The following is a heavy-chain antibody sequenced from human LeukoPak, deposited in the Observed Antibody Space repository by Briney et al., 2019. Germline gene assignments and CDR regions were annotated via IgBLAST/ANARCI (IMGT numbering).Heavy chain of an antibody. J-gene: IGHJ4*02. CDR3: ARRKNYYVAQLDY. Sequence: SETLSLTCAVYGGSFSGYYWSWIRQPPGKGLEWIGEINHSGSTNYNPSLKSRVTISVDTSKNQFSLKLSSVTAADTAVYYCARRKNYYVAQLDYWGQGTLVTVSS. V-gene: IGHV4-34*01. CDR2: INHSGST. CDR1: GGSFSGYY. D-gene: IGHD3-10*02.